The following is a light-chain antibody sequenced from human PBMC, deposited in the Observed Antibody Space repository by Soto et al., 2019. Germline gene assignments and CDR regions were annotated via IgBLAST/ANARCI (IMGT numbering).Light chain of an antibody. CDR2: EVS. Sequence: QSVLTQPSSVSVSPGQSITISCTGTSRDVGGYNYVSWYQQHPGKAPQLMIYEVSNRPSGVSNRFSGSKSGNTASLTISGLQAEDEADYYCSSYTSSSSLVFGTGTKVTVL. CDR1: SRDVGGYNY. V-gene: IGLV2-14*01. J-gene: IGLJ1*01. CDR3: SSYTSSSSLV.